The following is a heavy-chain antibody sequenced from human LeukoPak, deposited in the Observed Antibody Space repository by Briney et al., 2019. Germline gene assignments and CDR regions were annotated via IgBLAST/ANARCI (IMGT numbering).Heavy chain of an antibody. CDR3: ARDRDYDFWSGYSNRIGWFDP. CDR2: ISSSGSTI. V-gene: IGHV3-11*04. Sequence: GGSLRFSCAASGFTFSDYYMSWIRQAPGKGLEWVSYISSSGSTIYYADSVKGRFTISRDNAKNSLYLQMNSLRAEDTAVYYCARDRDYDFWSGYSNRIGWFDPWGQGTLVTVSS. D-gene: IGHD3-3*01. J-gene: IGHJ5*02. CDR1: GFTFSDYY.